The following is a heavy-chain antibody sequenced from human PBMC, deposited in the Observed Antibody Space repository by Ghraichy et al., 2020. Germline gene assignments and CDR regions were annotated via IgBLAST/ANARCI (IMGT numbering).Heavy chain of an antibody. CDR2: IVVGGGDT. D-gene: IGHD4-17*01. J-gene: IGHJ4*02. Sequence: SVKVSCKASGFTFSSSAMQWVRQARGQRLEWIGWIVVGGGDTKYAQKFQKRVTITRDMSTSTAYMELSSLRSEDTAVYYCAASAHGDPGSLDYWGQGTLVTVSS. CDR3: AASAHGDPGSLDY. CDR1: GFTFSSSA. V-gene: IGHV1-58*02.